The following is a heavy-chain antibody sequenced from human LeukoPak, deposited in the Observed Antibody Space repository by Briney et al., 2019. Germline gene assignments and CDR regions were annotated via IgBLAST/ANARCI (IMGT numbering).Heavy chain of an antibody. V-gene: IGHV3-15*01. CDR3: TTAQQYYDFWSGYYEYYYMDV. D-gene: IGHD3-3*01. CDR2: IKSKTDGGTT. Sequence: GGSLRLSCAASGFTFSNAWMSWVRQAPGKGLEWVGRIKSKTDGGTTDYAAPVKGRFTIPRDDSKNTLYLQMNSLKTEDTAVYYCTTAQQYYDFWSGYYEYYYMDVWGKGTTVTVSS. J-gene: IGHJ6*03. CDR1: GFTFSNAW.